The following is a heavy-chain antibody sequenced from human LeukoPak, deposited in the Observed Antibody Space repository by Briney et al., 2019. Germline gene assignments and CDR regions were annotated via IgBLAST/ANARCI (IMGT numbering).Heavy chain of an antibody. V-gene: IGHV3-23*01. CDR2: LSASGGYT. CDR3: AKGDYGGNSGSFFDY. CDR1: GFTFNNYA. Sequence: GGSLRLSCAASGFTFNNYAMSWVRQAPGKGLEWVSALSASGGYTYYADSVKGRFTISRDNSKNTLYLQMDSLGAEDTAIYYCAKGDYGGNSGSFFDYWGQGTLVTVSS. J-gene: IGHJ4*02. D-gene: IGHD4-23*01.